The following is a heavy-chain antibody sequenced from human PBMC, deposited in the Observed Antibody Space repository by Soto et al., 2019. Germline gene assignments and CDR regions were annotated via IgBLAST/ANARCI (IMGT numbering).Heavy chain of an antibody. V-gene: IGHV1-69*13. CDR2: IIPIFGTA. CDR3: ARAAYSYGTAYLSYYYGMDV. CDR1: GGTFSTYA. J-gene: IGHJ6*02. D-gene: IGHD5-18*01. Sequence: GASVKVSCKXSGGTFSTYAISWVRQAPGQGLEWVGGIIPIFGTANYAQKFQGRVTITADESTSTAYMELSSLRSEDTAVYYCARAAYSYGTAYLSYYYGMDVWGQGTTVTVSS.